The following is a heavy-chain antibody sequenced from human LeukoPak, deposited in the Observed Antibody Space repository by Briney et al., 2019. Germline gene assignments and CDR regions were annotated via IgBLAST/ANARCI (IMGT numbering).Heavy chain of an antibody. V-gene: IGHV4-39*01. Sequence: SETLSLTCSVSGGSITSTYYWGWIRQPPGKGLEWIGSIYYSGSAYSNPSLKSRVTISVDASKNQFSLKLSSVTAADTAVYYCARGFGASYFFGMDVWGQGTTVTVSS. D-gene: IGHD3-16*01. CDR2: IYYSGSA. J-gene: IGHJ6*02. CDR3: ARGFGASYFFGMDV. CDR1: GGSITSTYY.